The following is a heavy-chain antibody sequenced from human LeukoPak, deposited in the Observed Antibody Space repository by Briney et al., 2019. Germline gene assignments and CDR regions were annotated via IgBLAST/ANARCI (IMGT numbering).Heavy chain of an antibody. CDR3: ARVNNYINV. V-gene: IGHV3-7*01. Sequence: GGSLRLSCAASGFTFSSYWMAWVRQAPGKGLEWVANIKQDGSEKYYVDSVKGRFTISRHNAKNSLYLQMSSLRAEARAAYYCARVNNYINVWGQGTTVTVSS. J-gene: IGHJ6*03. CDR1: GFTFSSYW. D-gene: IGHD2/OR15-2a*01. CDR2: IKQDGSEK.